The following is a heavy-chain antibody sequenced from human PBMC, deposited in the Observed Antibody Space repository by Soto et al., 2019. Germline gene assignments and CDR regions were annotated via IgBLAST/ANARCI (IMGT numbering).Heavy chain of an antibody. CDR3: ARERVPAAKRGYYYGMDV. CDR1: GFTFSSYS. J-gene: IGHJ6*02. Sequence: GGSLRLSCAASGFTFSSYSMNWVRQAPGKGLEWVSYISSSSSTIYYADSVKGRFTTSRDNAKNSLYLQMNSLRDEDTAVYYCARERVPAAKRGYYYGMDVWGQGTTVTVSS. CDR2: ISSSSSTI. D-gene: IGHD2-2*01. V-gene: IGHV3-48*02.